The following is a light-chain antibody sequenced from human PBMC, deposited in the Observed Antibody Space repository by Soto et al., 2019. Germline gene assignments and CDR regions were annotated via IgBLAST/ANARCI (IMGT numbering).Light chain of an antibody. V-gene: IGKV1-5*03. CDR2: KAS. CDR3: QQYRSYWT. Sequence: DIQMTQSPSTLSASVGDRVTITCRASQSIDSWLAWYQQKPGKAPKLLIYKASSLESGVPSRFSGSGSGTEFTLTISRLQPDDVATYYCQQYRSYWTFGQGTKVEIK. CDR1: QSIDSW. J-gene: IGKJ1*01.